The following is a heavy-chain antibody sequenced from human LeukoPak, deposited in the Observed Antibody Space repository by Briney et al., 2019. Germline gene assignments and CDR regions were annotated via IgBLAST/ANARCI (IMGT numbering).Heavy chain of an antibody. Sequence: SETLSLTCTVSGDSVRSYYWSWIRQPPGQGLEWLGHINDRGSTNYNPSLQGRVTISIDTSKNQFSLKLSSVTAADTAVYYCARHASAARAYFDYWGQGTLVTVSS. CDR2: INDRGST. D-gene: IGHD2-2*01. V-gene: IGHV4-59*08. CDR1: GDSVRSYY. J-gene: IGHJ4*02. CDR3: ARHASAARAYFDY.